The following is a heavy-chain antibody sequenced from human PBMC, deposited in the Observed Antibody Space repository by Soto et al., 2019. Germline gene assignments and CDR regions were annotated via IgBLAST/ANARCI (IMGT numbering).Heavy chain of an antibody. V-gene: IGHV1-2*02. J-gene: IGHJ6*02. CDR3: ARDPSSFLGRVYGMDV. CDR2: VNLNTGGT. Sequence: QVQHVQSGAEVKKPGDSVKVSCKASGYSFTGHYMHWVRRAPGQGLEWMGWVNLNTGGTDYAQEFQGRVTMTTATSIRTVYLGVTRLKFDDTAIYYCARDPSSFLGRVYGMDVWGQGTAVTVSS. CDR1: GYSFTGHY.